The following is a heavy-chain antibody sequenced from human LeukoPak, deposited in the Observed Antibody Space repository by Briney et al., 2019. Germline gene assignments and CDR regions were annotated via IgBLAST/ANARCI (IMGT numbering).Heavy chain of an antibody. CDR2: INSNSGGT. J-gene: IGHJ6*03. CDR1: GYTFTGYY. D-gene: IGHD4-23*01. Sequence: ASVKVSCKACGYTFTGYYLHWVRQAPGQGLEWMRWINSNSGGTNYAQKFQGRVTMTRDTSISTAYMELSGLRSDDTAVYYCAREPLSNSVDYYYMDVWGKGTTVTVSS. V-gene: IGHV1-2*02. CDR3: AREPLSNSVDYYYMDV.